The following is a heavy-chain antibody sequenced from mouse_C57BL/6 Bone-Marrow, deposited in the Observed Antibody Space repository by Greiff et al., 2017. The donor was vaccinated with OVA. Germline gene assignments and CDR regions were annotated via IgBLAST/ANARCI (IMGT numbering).Heavy chain of an antibody. CDR2: IYPSDGET. CDR3: ARSDGSLDY. Sequence: QVQLQQPGAELVRPGSSVKLSCKASGYTFTSYWMHWVKQRPIQGLEWIGNIYPSDGETHYNQKFKDKATLTADKSSSTAYMQLSSLTSEDCAVYYCARSDGSLDYWGQGTTRTVSS. V-gene: IGHV1-52*01. CDR1: GYTFTSYW. D-gene: IGHD1-1*01. J-gene: IGHJ2*01.